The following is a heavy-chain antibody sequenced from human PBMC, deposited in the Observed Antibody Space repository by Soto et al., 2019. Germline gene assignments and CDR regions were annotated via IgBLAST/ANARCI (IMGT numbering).Heavy chain of an antibody. J-gene: IGHJ4*02. D-gene: IGHD5-18*01. CDR2: INAGNGNT. CDR3: ARDPGYSYADY. Sequence: ASVKVSCKASGYTFTSYAMHWVRQAPGQRLEWMGWINAGNGNTKYSQKFQGRVTITRDTSASTAYMELSSLRSEDTAVYYYARDPGYSYADYWGQGTLVTVSS. V-gene: IGHV1-3*01. CDR1: GYTFTSYA.